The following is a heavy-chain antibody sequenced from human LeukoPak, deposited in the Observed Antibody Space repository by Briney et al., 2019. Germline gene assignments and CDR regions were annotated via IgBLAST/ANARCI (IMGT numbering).Heavy chain of an antibody. CDR2: ISSSSSYI. J-gene: IGHJ4*02. CDR3: ARSSQLWLPPFDY. V-gene: IGHV3-21*01. CDR1: GFTFSSYS. Sequence: KTGGSLRLSCAASGFTFSSYSMNWVRQAPGKGLEWVSSISSSSSYIYYADSVKGRFTISRDNAKNSLYLQMNSLRAEDTAVYYCARSSQLWLPPFDYWGQGTLVTVSS. D-gene: IGHD5-18*01.